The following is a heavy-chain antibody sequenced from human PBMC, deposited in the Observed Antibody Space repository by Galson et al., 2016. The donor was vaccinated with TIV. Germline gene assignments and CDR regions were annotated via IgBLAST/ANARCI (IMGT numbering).Heavy chain of an antibody. V-gene: IGHV3-15*01. CDR2: IKSASEGGTV. J-gene: IGHJ5*02. CDR1: GFGFTYAW. Sequence: SLRLSCAASGFGFTYAWMTWVRQAPGKGLEWIGRIKSASEGGTVDYSTPVEGRFTISRLDSKKTVYLQMNSLRSEDTGIYYCTTGPDFARSSGWFKASWGQGTLVTVSS. D-gene: IGHD6-19*01. CDR3: TTGPDFARSSGWFKAS.